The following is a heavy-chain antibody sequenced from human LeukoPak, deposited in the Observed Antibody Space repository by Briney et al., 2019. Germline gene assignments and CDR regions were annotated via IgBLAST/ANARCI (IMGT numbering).Heavy chain of an antibody. J-gene: IGHJ6*02. CDR2: IHYSGST. V-gene: IGHV4-61*01. D-gene: IGHD2-2*01. CDR1: GGSVSSGSYY. CDR3: ARDGGVEPAPKGNYYYYGMDV. Sequence: SETLSLTCTVSGGSVSSGSYYWSWIRQPPGKGLEWIGYIHYSGSTNYNPSLKSRVTISVDTSKNQFSLKLSSVTAADTAVYYCARDGGVEPAPKGNYYYYGMDVWGQGTTVTVSS.